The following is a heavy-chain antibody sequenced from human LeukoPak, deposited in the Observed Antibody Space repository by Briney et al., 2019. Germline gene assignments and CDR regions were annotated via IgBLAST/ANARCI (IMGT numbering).Heavy chain of an antibody. CDR2: INPSGGST. Sequence: ASVKVFCKPSGSTFTSYYMHWVRQAPGGGLEWMGIINPSGGSTSYAQKFQGRVTMTRDMSTSTVYMELSSLRSEDTAVYYCARDLGARELAWTDYWGQGTLVTVSS. V-gene: IGHV1-46*01. J-gene: IGHJ4*02. CDR3: ARDLGARELAWTDY. D-gene: IGHD3-16*01. CDR1: GSTFTSYY.